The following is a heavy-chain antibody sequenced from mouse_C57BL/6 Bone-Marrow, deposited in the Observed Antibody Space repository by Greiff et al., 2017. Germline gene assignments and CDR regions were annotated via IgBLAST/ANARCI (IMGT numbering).Heavy chain of an antibody. CDR2: IHPNSGST. D-gene: IGHD1-3*01. CDR3: ARRKKVRGNYFDY. V-gene: IGHV1-64*01. CDR1: GYTFTSYW. Sequence: QVQLQQPGAELVKPGASVKLSCKASGYTFTSYWMHWVKQRPGQGLEWIGMIHPNSGSTNYNEKFKSKATLTVDKSSSTAYLQLSSLTSEDSAVYYCARRKKVRGNYFDYWGQGTTLTVSS. J-gene: IGHJ2*01.